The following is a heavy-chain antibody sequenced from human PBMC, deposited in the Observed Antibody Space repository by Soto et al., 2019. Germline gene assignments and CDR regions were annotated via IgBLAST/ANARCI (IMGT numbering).Heavy chain of an antibody. V-gene: IGHV5-51*01. D-gene: IGHD6-13*01. CDR1: GYSFTSYW. J-gene: IGHJ6*02. CDR3: AGGECGSSSCDYYYGMDV. Sequence: GESLKISCKGSGYSFTSYWIGWVRQMPGKGLEWMGIIYPGDSDTRYSPSFQGQVTISADKSISTAYLQWSSLKASDTAMYYCAGGECGSSSCDYYYGMDVWGQGTTVTVSS. CDR2: IYPGDSDT.